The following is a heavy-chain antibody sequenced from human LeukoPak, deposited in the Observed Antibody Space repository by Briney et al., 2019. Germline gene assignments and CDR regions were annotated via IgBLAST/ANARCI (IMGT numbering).Heavy chain of an antibody. CDR2: IYYNGDT. V-gene: IGHV4-59*08. D-gene: IGHD1-26*01. J-gene: IGHJ5*02. Sequence: SETLSLTCTVSGASISSYFWSWIRQSPGKGLEWIGYIYYNGDTSYNPSLKSRVTTSVDTSKNQFSLKLWSVTAADTAVYYCAGCNSGSCYGWFAPWGQGPLVTFSS. CDR3: AGCNSGSCYGWFAP. CDR1: GASISSYF.